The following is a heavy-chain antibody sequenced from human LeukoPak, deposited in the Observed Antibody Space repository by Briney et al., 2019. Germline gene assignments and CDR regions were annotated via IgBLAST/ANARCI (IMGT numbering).Heavy chain of an antibody. D-gene: IGHD6-13*01. CDR1: GFTFSSYA. CDR3: AQGTPTGYGTSWFDY. Sequence: PGGSLRLSCAASGFTFSSYAMSWVRQAPGKGLEWVSLITGSGGNTYSADSVEGRFTISRDNSKNTLYLQMSSLRAEDTAIYYCAQGTPTGYGTSWFDYWGQGTLVTVSS. V-gene: IGHV3-23*01. J-gene: IGHJ4*02. CDR2: ITGSGGNT.